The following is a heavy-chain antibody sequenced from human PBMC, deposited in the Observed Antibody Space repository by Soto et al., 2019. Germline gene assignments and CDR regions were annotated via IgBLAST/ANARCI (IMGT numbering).Heavy chain of an antibody. D-gene: IGHD2-8*01. Sequence: VKVSCKASEGTFSSYAISWVRQAPGQGLEWMRRIIPVFRTANYAQRFQDRVTITADDSTSTAFMELSSLKSEDTAVYYCARAGDCTNGVCYNNWFDPWGQGTLVTVSS. CDR2: IIPVFRTA. V-gene: IGHV1-69*15. J-gene: IGHJ5*02. CDR3: ARAGDCTNGVCYNNWFDP. CDR1: EGTFSSYA.